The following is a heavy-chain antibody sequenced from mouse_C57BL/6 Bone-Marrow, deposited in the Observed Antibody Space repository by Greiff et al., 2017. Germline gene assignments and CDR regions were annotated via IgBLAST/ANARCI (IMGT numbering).Heavy chain of an antibody. CDR1: GFTFSSYG. J-gene: IGHJ1*03. V-gene: IGHV5-6*01. Sequence: EVKLMESGGDLVKPGGSLKLSCAASGFTFSSYGMSWVRQTPDKRLEWVATISSGGSYNYYPDSVKGRFTISRDNAKNTLYLQMSSLKSEDTAMYYCARQGIYYGNYDWYFDVWGTGTTVTVSS. CDR3: ARQGIYYGNYDWYFDV. D-gene: IGHD2-1*01. CDR2: ISSGGSYN.